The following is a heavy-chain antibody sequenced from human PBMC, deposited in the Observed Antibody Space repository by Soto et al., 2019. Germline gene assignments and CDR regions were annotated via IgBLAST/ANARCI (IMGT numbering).Heavy chain of an antibody. CDR3: ARGGSSGTYYAHWNFDL. D-gene: IGHD3-10*01. CDR2: IYGGGTT. CDR1: GFTVSNTY. J-gene: IGHJ2*01. Sequence: EVQVVESGGGLVQPGGCLRLSCAASGFTVSNTYMSWVRQAPGKGLEWVSIIYGGGTTYHADSVKGRFSTSRDSSKNMLYLKMNSLRAEDTAVYYCARGGSSGTYYAHWNFDLWGRGTLVAVSS. V-gene: IGHV3-66*01.